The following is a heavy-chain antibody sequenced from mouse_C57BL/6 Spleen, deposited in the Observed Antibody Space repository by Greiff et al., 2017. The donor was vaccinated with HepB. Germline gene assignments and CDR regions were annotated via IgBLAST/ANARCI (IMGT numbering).Heavy chain of an antibody. Sequence: DVQLQESGPGLVKPSQSLSLTCSVTGYSITSGYYWNWIRQFPGNKLEWMGYISYDGSNNYNPSLKNRISITRDTSKNQFFLKLNSVTTEDTATYYWARGRDYYGAMDYWGQGTSVTVSS. D-gene: IGHD1-1*01. J-gene: IGHJ4*01. CDR3: ARGRDYYGAMDY. V-gene: IGHV3-6*01. CDR2: ISYDGSN. CDR1: GYSITSGYY.